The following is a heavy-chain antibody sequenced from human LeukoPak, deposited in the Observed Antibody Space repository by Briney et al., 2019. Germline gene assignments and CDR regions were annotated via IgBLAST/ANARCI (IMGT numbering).Heavy chain of an antibody. D-gene: IGHD3-10*01. CDR3: ARGLWFGELLRGFDY. CDR1: GYTFTGYY. Sequence: ASVKVSCKASGYTFTGYYMHWVRQAPGQGLEWMGWINPNSGGTNYAQKFQGRVTMTRDTSISTAYMELSRLRSDDTAVYYCARGLWFGELLRGFDYWGQGTLVTVSS. J-gene: IGHJ4*02. CDR2: INPNSGGT. V-gene: IGHV1-2*02.